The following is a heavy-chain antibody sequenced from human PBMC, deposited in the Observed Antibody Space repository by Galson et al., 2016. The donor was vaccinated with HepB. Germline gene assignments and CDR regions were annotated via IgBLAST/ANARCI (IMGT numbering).Heavy chain of an antibody. V-gene: IGHV3-23*01. J-gene: IGHJ6*04. CDR3: VQGSTAPAV. CDR2: ISRSGDST. CDR1: GFTFRNYG. Sequence: SLRLSCAASGFTFRNYGMTWVRQAPGKGLEVVSSISRSGDSTDYADSVKGRFTISRDNSTNTLSLKMNSLTADDTAIYYCVQGSTAPAVWGKGTTVTVSS. D-gene: IGHD2-2*01.